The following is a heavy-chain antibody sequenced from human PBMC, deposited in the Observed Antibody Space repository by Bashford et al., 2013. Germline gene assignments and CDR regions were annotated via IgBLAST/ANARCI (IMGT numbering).Heavy chain of an antibody. J-gene: IGHJ4*02. CDR3: ASEGGGYSSSPYYFDY. D-gene: IGHD5-18*01. Sequence: SVKVSCKASGGTFSSYAISWVRQAPGQGLEWMGGIIPIFGTANYAQKFQGRVTITADESTSTAYMELSSLRSEDTAVYYCASEGGGYSSSPYYFDYWGQGTLVTVSS. CDR2: IIPIFGTA. CDR1: GGTFSSYA. V-gene: IGHV1-69*13.